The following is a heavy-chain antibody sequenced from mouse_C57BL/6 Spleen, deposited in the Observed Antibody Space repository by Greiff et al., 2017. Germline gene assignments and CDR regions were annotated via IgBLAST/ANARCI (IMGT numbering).Heavy chain of an antibody. V-gene: IGHV5-4*01. CDR3: ADYYYAMDY. Sequence: EVQLVESGGGLVKPGGSLKLSCAASGFTFSSYSMSWVRQTPEKRLEWVATISDGGSYTYYPDNVKGRFTISRDNAKNNLYLQMSHLKSEDTAMYYCADYYYAMDYWGQGTSVTVSS. J-gene: IGHJ4*01. CDR2: ISDGGSYT. CDR1: GFTFSSYS.